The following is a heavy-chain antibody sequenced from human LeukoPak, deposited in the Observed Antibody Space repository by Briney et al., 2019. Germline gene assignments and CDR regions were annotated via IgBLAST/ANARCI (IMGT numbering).Heavy chain of an antibody. CDR1: GFTFSNAW. CDR3: TTSNGDYDDDNWFDH. V-gene: IGHV3-15*01. Sequence: GGSLRLSCAASGFTFSNAWMSWVRQAPGKGLEWVGRIKSKTDGGTTDYAAPVKGRFTISRDDSKHTLYLQMNSLKTEDTAVYYCTTSNGDYDDDNWFDHWGQGTLVTVSS. J-gene: IGHJ5*02. D-gene: IGHD4-17*01. CDR2: IKSKTDGGTT.